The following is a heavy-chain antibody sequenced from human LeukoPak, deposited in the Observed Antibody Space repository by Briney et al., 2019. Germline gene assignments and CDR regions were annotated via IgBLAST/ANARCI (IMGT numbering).Heavy chain of an antibody. V-gene: IGHV3-23*01. D-gene: IGHD6-13*01. CDR3: AKYGRSTWFYLDS. Sequence: GGSLRLSCAAYGFTFSSYAMSWVRQAPGEGLEWVSGVSVSGCTHYADSMKGRFTISRDNSKNTVYLQMNSLTAEDTAIYYCAKYGRSTWFYLDSWGQGTLVTVSS. CDR1: GFTFSSYA. J-gene: IGHJ4*02. CDR2: VSVSGCT.